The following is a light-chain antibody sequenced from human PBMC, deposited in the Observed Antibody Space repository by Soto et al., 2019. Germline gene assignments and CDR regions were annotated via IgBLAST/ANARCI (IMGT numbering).Light chain of an antibody. CDR1: QSVSSN. J-gene: IGKJ3*01. V-gene: IGKV3-15*01. Sequence: EIVMTQSPATLSVSPGERATLSCRASQSVSSNLAWYQQKPGQAPRLLIYGASTRATGIPARFSGSGSGTEFTLTISRLQSEDFAVYYCQQYKNLFTFGPGTKVDIK. CDR2: GAS. CDR3: QQYKNLFT.